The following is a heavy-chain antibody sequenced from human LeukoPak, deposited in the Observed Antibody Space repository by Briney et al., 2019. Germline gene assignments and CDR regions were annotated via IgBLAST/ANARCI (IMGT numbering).Heavy chain of an antibody. Sequence: SETLSLTCAVSGGSISSGGYWRWLRQPPGKGLEWIGQIYYIGSTNYNPSLESRVIMSLDKSTNQLSLRFNSVTAADTAVYYCARHGSYSLAFWGQGALVTVSS. D-gene: IGHD1-26*01. CDR1: GGSISSGGY. CDR2: IYYIGST. J-gene: IGHJ4*02. V-gene: IGHV4-4*02. CDR3: ARHGSYSLAF.